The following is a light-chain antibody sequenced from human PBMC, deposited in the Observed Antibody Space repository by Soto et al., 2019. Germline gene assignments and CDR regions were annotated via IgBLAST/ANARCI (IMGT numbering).Light chain of an antibody. J-gene: IGLJ1*01. CDR1: SSDVGDYNY. Sequence: QSALTQPASVSGSPGQSITISCTGTSSDVGDYNYVCWYQHHPGKAPKLIISEASNRPSGVSDRFSGSKSGNTASLTISGLQPEDEADYYCTSFTTSTTYVFGNGTKVTV. CDR2: EAS. V-gene: IGLV2-14*01. CDR3: TSFTTSTTYV.